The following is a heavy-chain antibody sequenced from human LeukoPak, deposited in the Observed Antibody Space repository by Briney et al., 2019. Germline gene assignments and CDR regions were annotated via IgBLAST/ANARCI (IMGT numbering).Heavy chain of an antibody. CDR1: GGSISSLY. D-gene: IGHD6-6*01. J-gene: IGHJ4*02. CDR3: ARHRAYSSSSPFDY. V-gene: IGHV4-59*08. CDR2: IYYTGST. Sequence: PSETLSLTCSVSGGSISSLYWSWIRQPPGKGLEWIGYIYYTGSTNYNPSLKSRVTMFVDMSKNQFSLRLSSVTAADTAVYYCARHRAYSSSSPFDYWGQGTLVAVSS.